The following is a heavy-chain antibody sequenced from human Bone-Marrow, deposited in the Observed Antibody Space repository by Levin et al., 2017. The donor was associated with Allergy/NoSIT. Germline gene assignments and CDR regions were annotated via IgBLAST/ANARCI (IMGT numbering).Heavy chain of an antibody. CDR3: AREIEEPGNEFFQN. CDR2: ISTSGSAK. Sequence: GESLKISCAASGFTFSSYEMNWVRQAPGKGLEWVSYISTSGSAKFYADSVKGRFTISRDNAKNSLSLQMNSLRAEDTAVYYCAREIEEPGNEFFQNWGQGTLVTVSS. J-gene: IGHJ1*01. CDR1: GFTFSSYE. V-gene: IGHV3-48*03. D-gene: IGHD1-1*01.